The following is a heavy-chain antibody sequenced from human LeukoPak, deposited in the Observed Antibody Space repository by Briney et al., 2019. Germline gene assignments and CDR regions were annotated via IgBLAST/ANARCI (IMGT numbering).Heavy chain of an antibody. V-gene: IGHV4-59*01. CDR1: GGSISSYY. CDR3: ARDHGSGWTWAYDY. J-gene: IGHJ4*02. D-gene: IGHD6-19*01. CDR2: IYYSGST. Sequence: SETLSLTCTVSGGSISSYYWSWIRQPPGKGLEWIGYIYYSGSTNYNPSLKSRVTISVDTSKNQFSLKLSSVTAADTAVYYCARDHGSGWTWAYDYWGQGTLVTVSS.